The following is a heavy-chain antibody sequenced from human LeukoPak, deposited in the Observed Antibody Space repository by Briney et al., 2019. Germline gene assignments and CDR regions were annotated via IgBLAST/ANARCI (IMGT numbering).Heavy chain of an antibody. CDR3: ARDRYSYGYFDY. Sequence: GASVKVSCKASGGTFSSYAISWVRQAPGQGLEWMGRIIPIFGTANYAQKFHGRVTITMDESTSTAYMELSSLRSEDTAVYYCARDRYSYGYFDYWGQGTLVTVSS. CDR2: IIPIFGTA. J-gene: IGHJ4*02. V-gene: IGHV1-69*05. D-gene: IGHD5-18*01. CDR1: GGTFSSYA.